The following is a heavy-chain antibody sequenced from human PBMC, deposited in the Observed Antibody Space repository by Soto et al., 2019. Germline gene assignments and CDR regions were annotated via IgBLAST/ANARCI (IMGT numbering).Heavy chain of an antibody. CDR3: ASRNFDFWSGYSY. J-gene: IGHJ4*02. Sequence: GSLRLSCAASGFTVSSNYMSWVRQGPGKGLEWVAVIYGGGSTFYADSVKGRFTISRDNSKNMVYLQMNSLRAEDTAVYYCASRNFDFWSGYSYWGQGTLVTVSS. CDR2: IYGGGST. D-gene: IGHD3-3*01. V-gene: IGHV3-53*01. CDR1: GFTVSSNY.